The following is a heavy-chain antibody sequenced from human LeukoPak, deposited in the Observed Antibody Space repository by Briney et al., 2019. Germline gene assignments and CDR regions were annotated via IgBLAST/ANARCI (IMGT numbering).Heavy chain of an antibody. V-gene: IGHV3-21*01. CDR3: ARLRGYSYGEFGY. Sequence: GGSLRLSCAASGFTFSSYSMNWVRQAPGKGLEWVSSISSSSYIYYADSVKGRFTISRDNAKNSLYLQMNSLRAEDTAVYYCARLRGYSYGEFGYWGQGTLVTVSS. J-gene: IGHJ4*02. D-gene: IGHD5-18*01. CDR2: ISSSSYI. CDR1: GFTFSSYS.